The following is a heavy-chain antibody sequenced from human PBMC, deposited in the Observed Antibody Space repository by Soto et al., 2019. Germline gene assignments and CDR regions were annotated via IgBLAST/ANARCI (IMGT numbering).Heavy chain of an antibody. J-gene: IGHJ4*02. D-gene: IGHD5-18*01. CDR1: GYTLTELS. CDR3: ARDKADVDTAMVIFDY. Sequence: ASVKVSCKVSGYTLTELSIHWVRQAPGKGLEWMGGFDVEDGEIIYAQKFQGRATMTADTSTSTAYMELSTLRSEDTAVYYCARDKADVDTAMVIFDYWGQGTLVTVSS. CDR2: FDVEDGEI. V-gene: IGHV1-24*01.